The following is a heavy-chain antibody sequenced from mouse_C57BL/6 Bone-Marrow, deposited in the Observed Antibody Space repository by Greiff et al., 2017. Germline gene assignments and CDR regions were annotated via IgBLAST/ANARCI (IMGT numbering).Heavy chain of an antibody. CDR1: GYAFSSSW. CDR2: IYPGDGDT. J-gene: IGHJ4*01. Sequence: VQLQESGPELVKPGASVKISCKASGYAFSSSWMNWVKQRPGKGLEWIGRIYPGDGDTNYNGKFKGKATLTADKSSSTAYMQLSSLTSEDSAVYFCASYGNYVDYAMDYWGQGTSVTVSS. D-gene: IGHD2-1*01. V-gene: IGHV1-82*01. CDR3: ASYGNYVDYAMDY.